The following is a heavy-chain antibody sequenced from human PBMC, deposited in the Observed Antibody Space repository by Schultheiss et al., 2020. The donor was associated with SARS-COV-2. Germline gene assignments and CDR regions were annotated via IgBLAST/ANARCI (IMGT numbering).Heavy chain of an antibody. CDR2: VSGSGDSR. D-gene: IGHD3-10*01. CDR1: GFTFTSYA. J-gene: IGHJ6*02. Sequence: GGSLRLSCAASGFTFTSYAMSWVRQAPGKGLEWVSTVSGSGDSRYYADSVKGQFTISRDYSKNTLYLQLNSLRVEDTAVYYCYLRGVISDFYGMDVWGQGTTVTVSS. V-gene: IGHV3-23*01. CDR3: YLRGVISDFYGMDV.